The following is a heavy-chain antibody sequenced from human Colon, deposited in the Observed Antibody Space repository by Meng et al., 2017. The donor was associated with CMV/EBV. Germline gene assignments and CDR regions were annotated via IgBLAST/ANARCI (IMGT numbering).Heavy chain of an antibody. J-gene: IGHJ5*02. CDR3: ALGYCNSNNCYRNDWLDH. CDR1: VHSLTCFS. D-gene: IGHD2-2*01. Sequence: VYSGSEVKRLGGPVRVSCKTSVHSLTCFSTTGVRHAPGHGLEWMGWISVYNGNTTYAQNFQVRVPMTTHTSTKTVYMELRSLRSDDTAVYYCALGYCNSNNCYRNDWLDHWGQGTLVTVSS. CDR2: ISVYNGNT. V-gene: IGHV1-18*01.